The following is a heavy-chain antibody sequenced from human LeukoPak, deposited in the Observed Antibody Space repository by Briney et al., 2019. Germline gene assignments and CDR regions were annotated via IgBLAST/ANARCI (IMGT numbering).Heavy chain of an antibody. J-gene: IGHJ3*02. Sequence: SETLSLTCTVSGGSISSSSYYWGWTRQPPGKGLEWIGSIYYSGSTYYNPSLKSRVTISVGTSKNQFSLKLSSVTAADTAVYYCARHLAESRRRITGTTGAFDIWGQGTMVTVSS. CDR1: GGSISSSSYY. D-gene: IGHD1-20*01. V-gene: IGHV4-39*01. CDR2: IYYSGST. CDR3: ARHLAESRRRITGTTGAFDI.